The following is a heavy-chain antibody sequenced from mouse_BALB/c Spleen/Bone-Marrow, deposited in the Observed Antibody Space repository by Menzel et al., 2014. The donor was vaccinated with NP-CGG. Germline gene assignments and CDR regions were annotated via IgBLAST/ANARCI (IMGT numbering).Heavy chain of an antibody. CDR2: INPYNGAT. D-gene: IGHD1-2*01. J-gene: IGHJ1*01. CDR3: ARGYYGYVHFDV. CDR1: GYSFTGYY. Sequence: EVQLQQSGPELVKPGASVKTSCKASGYSFTGYYVHWVKQSHVKSLEWIGRINPYNGATRYNQNFKDKASLTVDKSSSTAYMELRSLTSEDSAVYYCARGYYGYVHFDVWGAGTTVTVSS. V-gene: IGHV1-31*01.